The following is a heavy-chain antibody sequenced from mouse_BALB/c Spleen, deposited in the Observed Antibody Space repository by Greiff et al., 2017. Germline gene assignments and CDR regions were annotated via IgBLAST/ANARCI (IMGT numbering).Heavy chain of an antibody. J-gene: IGHJ3*01. CDR3: ARRSYYGSSHAFAY. CDR2: INPSTGYT. D-gene: IGHD1-1*01. V-gene: IGHV1-7*01. CDR1: GYTFTSYW. Sequence: VQLQQSGAELAKPGASVKMSCKASGYTFTSYWMHWVKQRPGQGLEWIGYINPSTGYTEYNQKFKDKATLTSNKSSSTAYMQLSSLTSEDSAVYYCARRSYYGSSHAFAYWGQGTLVTVSA.